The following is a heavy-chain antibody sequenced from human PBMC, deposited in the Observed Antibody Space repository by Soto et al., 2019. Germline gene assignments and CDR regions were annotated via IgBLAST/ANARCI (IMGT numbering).Heavy chain of an antibody. Sequence: SETLSLTCAVSGGSITSTNWWQWVRRPPGKGLEWIGEILHSGTTNYNPSLKSRVAITVDQSKNQFSLILNSVTAADTAVYYCARVRQHCSPTSCYLDPWGQGAMVTVSS. CDR3: ARVRQHCSPTSCYLDP. CDR1: GGSITSTNW. J-gene: IGHJ5*02. CDR2: ILHSGTT. V-gene: IGHV4-4*02. D-gene: IGHD2-2*01.